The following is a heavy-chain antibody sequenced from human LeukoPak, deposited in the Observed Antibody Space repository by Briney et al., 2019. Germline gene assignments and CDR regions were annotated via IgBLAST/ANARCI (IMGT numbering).Heavy chain of an antibody. J-gene: IGHJ4*02. Sequence: SSVKVSYKASGGTFSSYAISWVRQAPGQGLEWMARIIPIFGTANYAQKFQGGVTITTDESTSTAYMELSSLRSEDTAVYYCATGLVVITEGLFDYWGQGTLVTVSS. CDR1: GGTFSSYA. V-gene: IGHV1-69*05. D-gene: IGHD3-22*01. CDR2: IIPIFGTA. CDR3: ATGLVVITEGLFDY.